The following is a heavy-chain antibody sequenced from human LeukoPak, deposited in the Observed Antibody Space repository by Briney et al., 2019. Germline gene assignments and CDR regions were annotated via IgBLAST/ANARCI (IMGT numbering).Heavy chain of an antibody. V-gene: IGHV3-30*01. CDR1: GFTFSSYA. CDR2: ISYDGSNK. CDR3: ARDAAVVVGGSSGLDY. J-gene: IGHJ4*02. D-gene: IGHD2-15*01. Sequence: PGGSLRLSCAASGFTFSSYAMHWVRQAPGKGLEWVADISYDGSNKYYADSVKGRFTISRDNSKNTLYLQMNSLRAEDTAVYYCARDAAVVVGGSSGLDYWGQGTLVTVSS.